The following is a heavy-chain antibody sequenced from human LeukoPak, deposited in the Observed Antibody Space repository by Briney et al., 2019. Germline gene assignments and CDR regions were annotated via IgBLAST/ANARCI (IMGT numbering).Heavy chain of an antibody. V-gene: IGHV3-53*01. Sequence: GGSPRLSCAASGFTVSSNYMSWVRQAPGKGLEWVSVIYSGGSTYYADSVKGRFTISRDNSKNTLYLQMNSLRAEDTAVYYCARGPRTGRSPMDVWGKGTTVTVSS. CDR2: IYSGGST. J-gene: IGHJ6*03. CDR1: GFTVSSNY. CDR3: ARGPRTGRSPMDV. D-gene: IGHD7-27*01.